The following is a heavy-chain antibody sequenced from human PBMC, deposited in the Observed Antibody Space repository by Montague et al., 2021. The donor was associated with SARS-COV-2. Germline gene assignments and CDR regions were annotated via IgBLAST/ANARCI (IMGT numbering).Heavy chain of an antibody. CDR3: ARGGPGGYSRCWIES. Sequence: SETLSLTCAVYGGPFNPYFWTWIRQTPGKGLEWIGEISHYGSTNYNPSFKSRVTISVDTSKSQFSLTLNSVTAADTAVYYCARGGPGGYSRCWIESWGQGTLVTVSS. CDR2: ISHYGST. D-gene: IGHD6-13*01. CDR1: GGPFNPYF. V-gene: IGHV4-34*01. J-gene: IGHJ4*02.